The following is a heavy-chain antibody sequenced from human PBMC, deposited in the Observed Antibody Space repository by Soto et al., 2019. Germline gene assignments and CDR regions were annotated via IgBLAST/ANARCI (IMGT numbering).Heavy chain of an antibody. D-gene: IGHD3-10*01. Sequence: EVQMVESGGGLVKAGGSLRLSCAVSGFSLRDAWMDWVRQAPGKGLEWVGRIKSRAAGGAIDYAAPVKGRFTISRDDSEDTLYLQIHSLKAEDTVMYYCTTAGSFGGVVVAFHLWGQGTMLSVSS. V-gene: IGHV3-15*07. CDR3: TTAGSFGGVVVAFHL. CDR1: GFSLRDAW. J-gene: IGHJ3*01. CDR2: IKSRAAGGAI.